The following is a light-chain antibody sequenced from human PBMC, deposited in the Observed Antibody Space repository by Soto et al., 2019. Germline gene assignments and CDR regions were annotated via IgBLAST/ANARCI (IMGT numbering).Light chain of an antibody. Sequence: EIVLTQSPGTLSLSPGERATLSCRASQTVSSNYLAWYQQKPGQPPRLLIYGASSRATGLPDRFSGSGSETDFTLTITRLEPDDFAMYYCQQYATSQATFGGGTRVDIK. CDR2: GAS. CDR3: QQYATSQAT. CDR1: QTVSSNY. J-gene: IGKJ4*01. V-gene: IGKV3-20*01.